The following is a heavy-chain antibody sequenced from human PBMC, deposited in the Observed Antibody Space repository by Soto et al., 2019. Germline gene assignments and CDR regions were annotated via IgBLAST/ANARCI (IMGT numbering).Heavy chain of an antibody. CDR3: ARQFALYGSGSYDY. D-gene: IGHD3-10*01. V-gene: IGHV4-39*01. J-gene: IGHJ4*02. CDR2: IYYSGST. Sequence: SETLSLTCTVSGGSISSSSYYWGWIRQPPGKGLEWIGSIYYSGSTYYNPSLKSRVTISGDTSKNQFSLKLSSVTAADTAVYYCARQFALYGSGSYDYWGQGTLVTVSS. CDR1: GGSISSSSYY.